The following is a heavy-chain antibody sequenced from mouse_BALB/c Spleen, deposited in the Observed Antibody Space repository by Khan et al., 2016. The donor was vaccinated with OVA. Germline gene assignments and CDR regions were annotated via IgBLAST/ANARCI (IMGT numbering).Heavy chain of an antibody. CDR2: IYPGNSDT. Sequence: EVELVESGTVLARPGASVKMSCKASGYSFTNYWMHWVKQRPGQVLEWIGTIYPGNSDTRYNQKFKDKAKLTAVTSASTAYMDLSSLTSEDSAVYYCARSYASFYFDYWGQGSTLTVSS. D-gene: IGHD1-1*02. CDR3: ARSYASFYFDY. J-gene: IGHJ2*01. CDR1: GYSFTNYW. V-gene: IGHV1-5*01.